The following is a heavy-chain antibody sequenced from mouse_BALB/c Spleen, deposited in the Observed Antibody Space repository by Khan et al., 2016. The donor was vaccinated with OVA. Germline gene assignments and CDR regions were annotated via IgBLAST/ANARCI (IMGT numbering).Heavy chain of an antibody. CDR3: ARVYWGDFDY. CDR1: GYSITSDYA. V-gene: IGHV3-2*02. J-gene: IGHJ2*01. CDR2: ISYSGNT. Sequence: EVELVESGPGLVKPSQSLSLTCIVTGYSITSDYAWNWIRQFPGNKLEWMGFISYSGNTNSNPSLKSRISITRDTSKNQFFLQLNSVTTEDTARYYCARVYWGDFDYWGQGTTLTVSS. D-gene: IGHD1-1*01.